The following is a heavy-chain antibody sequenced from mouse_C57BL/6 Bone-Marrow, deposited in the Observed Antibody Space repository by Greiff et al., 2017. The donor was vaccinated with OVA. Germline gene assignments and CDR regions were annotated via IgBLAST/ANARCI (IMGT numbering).Heavy chain of an antibody. D-gene: IGHD1-1*01. J-gene: IGHJ2*01. CDR1: GYTFTSYW. Sequence: VQLQQPGAELVKPGASVKLSCKASGYTFTSYWMHWVKQRPGQGLEWIGMIHPNSGSTNYNEKFKSKATLTVDKSSSTAYMQLSSLTSEDSAVYYCARERITTVVASYYFDYWGQGTTLTVSS. CDR2: IHPNSGST. V-gene: IGHV1-64*01. CDR3: ARERITTVVASYYFDY.